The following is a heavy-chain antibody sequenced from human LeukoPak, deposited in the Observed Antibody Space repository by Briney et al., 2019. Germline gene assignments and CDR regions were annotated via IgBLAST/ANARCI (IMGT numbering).Heavy chain of an antibody. Sequence: SETLSLTCAVYGGSFSGYYWSWIRQPPGKGLEWIGSIYYSGSTYYNPSLKSRVTISVDTSKNQFSLKLSSVTAADTAVYYCARNSYGHLNWFDPWGQGTLVTVSS. D-gene: IGHD5-18*01. CDR1: GGSFSGYY. V-gene: IGHV4-34*01. J-gene: IGHJ5*02. CDR3: ARNSYGHLNWFDP. CDR2: IYYSGST.